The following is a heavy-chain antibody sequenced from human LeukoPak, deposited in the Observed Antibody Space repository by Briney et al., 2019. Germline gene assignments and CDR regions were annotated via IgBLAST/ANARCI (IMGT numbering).Heavy chain of an antibody. CDR2: ISGSGGST. D-gene: IGHD2-2*01. CDR3: AKSLEKIGQYQLLIITGMYYMDV. Sequence: PGGSLRLSCAASGFTFINYAVTWVRQAPGKGLEWVSAISGSGGSTYYADSVKGRFTISRDNSKNTLYLQMNSLRAEDTAVYYCAKSLEKIGQYQLLIITGMYYMDVWGKGTTVTVSS. CDR1: GFTFINYA. V-gene: IGHV3-23*01. J-gene: IGHJ6*03.